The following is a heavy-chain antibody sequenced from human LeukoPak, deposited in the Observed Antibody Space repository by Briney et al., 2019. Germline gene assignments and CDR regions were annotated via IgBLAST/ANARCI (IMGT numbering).Heavy chain of an antibody. V-gene: IGHV3-23*01. CDR1: GFTFSSYA. CDR2: ISGSGGST. J-gene: IGHJ6*03. Sequence: GGSLRLSCAASGFTFSSYAMSWVRPAPGKGLEWGSAISGSGGSTYYADSVKGRFTISRDNSKNTLYLQMNSLRAEDTAIYYCAKNGDRGAYCTGGTCYPYFYYYMDVWGKGTTVTI. CDR3: AKNGDRGAYCTGGTCYPYFYYYMDV. D-gene: IGHD2-15*01.